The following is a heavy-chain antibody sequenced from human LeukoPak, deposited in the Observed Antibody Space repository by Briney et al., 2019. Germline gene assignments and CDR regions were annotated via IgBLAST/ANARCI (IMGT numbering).Heavy chain of an antibody. V-gene: IGHV3-48*03. Sequence: GGSLRLSCAASGFTFSIYEMNWVRQAPGKGLEWVSYISSSGTTMYYADSVKGRFTVSRDNAKNSLYLQMNSLRAEDTAVYYCARETDSTLFDYWGQGTLVTVSS. D-gene: IGHD2-2*01. CDR3: ARETDSTLFDY. CDR1: GFTFSIYE. CDR2: ISSSGTTM. J-gene: IGHJ4*02.